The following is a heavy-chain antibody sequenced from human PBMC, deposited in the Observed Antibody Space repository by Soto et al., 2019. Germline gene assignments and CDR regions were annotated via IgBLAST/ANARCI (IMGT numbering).Heavy chain of an antibody. CDR3: AIASSDRGVTTYHS. Sequence: QVQLQESGPGLVKPSGTLSLTCAVSGGSISSSNWWSWVRQPPGKGLEWIGEIYHSGSTNYNPSLKCRVSISVDRSKNLFSLKPGSVTAADTAVYYCAIASSDRGVTTYHSWGQATLVTFAS. D-gene: IGHD4-17*01. CDR2: IYHSGST. V-gene: IGHV4-4*02. J-gene: IGHJ1*01. CDR1: GGSISSSNW.